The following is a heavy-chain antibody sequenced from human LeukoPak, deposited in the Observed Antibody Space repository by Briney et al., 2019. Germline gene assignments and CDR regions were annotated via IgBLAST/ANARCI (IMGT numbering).Heavy chain of an antibody. V-gene: IGHV3-49*03. Sequence: GGSLRLSCTASGFTFGDYAMSWFRQAPGEGLEWVGFIRSKAYGGTTEYAASVKGRFTISRDDSKSIAYLQMNSLKTEDTAVYYCTSTASTVTAMGYYFDYWGQGTLVTVSS. CDR3: TSTASTVTAMGYYFDY. CDR2: IRSKAYGGTT. D-gene: IGHD2-21*02. J-gene: IGHJ4*02. CDR1: GFTFGDYA.